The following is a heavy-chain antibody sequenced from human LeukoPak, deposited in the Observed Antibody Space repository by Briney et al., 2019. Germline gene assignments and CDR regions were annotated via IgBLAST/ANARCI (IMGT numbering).Heavy chain of an antibody. Sequence: SETLSLTRAVYGGSFSGYYWSWIRQPPGKGLEWIGEINHSGSTNYNPSLKSRVTISVDTSRNQFSLKLSSVTAADTAVYYCAFSSSGWDYFDYWGQGTLVTVSS. CDR1: GGSFSGYY. CDR2: INHSGST. J-gene: IGHJ4*02. CDR3: AFSSSGWDYFDY. V-gene: IGHV4-34*01. D-gene: IGHD6-19*01.